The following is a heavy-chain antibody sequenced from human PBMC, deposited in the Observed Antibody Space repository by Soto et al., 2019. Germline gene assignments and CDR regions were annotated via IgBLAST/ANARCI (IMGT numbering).Heavy chain of an antibody. CDR3: TTDRIVGAPGWFDP. CDR2: IKSKTDGGTT. CDR1: GFTFSNAW. Sequence: GGSLRLSCAASGFTFSNAWMNWVRQAPGKGLEWVGRIKSKTDGGTTDYAAPVKGRFTISRDDSKNTLYLQMNSLKTEDTAVYYCTTDRIVGAPGWFDPWGQGTLVTVSS. D-gene: IGHD1-26*01. V-gene: IGHV3-15*07. J-gene: IGHJ5*02.